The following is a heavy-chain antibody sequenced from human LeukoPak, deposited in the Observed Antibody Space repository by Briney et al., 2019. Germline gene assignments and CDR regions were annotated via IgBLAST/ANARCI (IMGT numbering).Heavy chain of an antibody. Sequence: GESLRLSCAASGFTFSNAWMSWVRQAPGKGLEWVGRIKGKTDGGTTDYAAPVKGRFTISRDSSKNTLYLQMNNLRAEDTAVYYCAKDHLDWGSSFDFWGQGTLATVSS. J-gene: IGHJ4*02. D-gene: IGHD3-9*01. CDR3: AKDHLDWGSSFDF. CDR1: GFTFSNAW. V-gene: IGHV3-15*01. CDR2: IKGKTDGGTT.